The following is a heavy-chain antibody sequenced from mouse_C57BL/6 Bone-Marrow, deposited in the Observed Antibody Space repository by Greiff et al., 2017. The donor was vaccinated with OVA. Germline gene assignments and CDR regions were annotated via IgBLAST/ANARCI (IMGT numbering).Heavy chain of an antibody. CDR3: ARYTTDYLDY. V-gene: IGHV5-16*01. CDR2: INSDGSST. J-gene: IGHJ2*01. D-gene: IGHD1-1*01. Sequence: EVMLVESEGGLVQPGSSMKLSCTASGFTFSDYYMAWVRQVPEKGLEWVANINSDGSSTYYLDSLKSRFIITIDNAKNTLYLQMSSLNSEDTATYYCARYTTDYLDYWGQGTTLTVSS. CDR1: GFTFSDYY.